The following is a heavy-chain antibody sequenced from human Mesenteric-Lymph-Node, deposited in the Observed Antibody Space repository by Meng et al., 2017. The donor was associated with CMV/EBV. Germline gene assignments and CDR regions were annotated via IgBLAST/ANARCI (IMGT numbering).Heavy chain of an antibody. CDR3: ARDIKVAAADY. J-gene: IGHJ4*02. CDR1: GFTFSSYG. D-gene: IGHD6-13*01. Sequence: GESLKISCAASGFTFSSYGMNWVRQAPGKGLEWVSYISESANRIYYADSVNGRFTISRDNAKNSVFLEMNSLRVEDTAVYYCARDIKVAAADYWGQGTLVTVSS. V-gene: IGHV3-48*03. CDR2: ISESANRI.